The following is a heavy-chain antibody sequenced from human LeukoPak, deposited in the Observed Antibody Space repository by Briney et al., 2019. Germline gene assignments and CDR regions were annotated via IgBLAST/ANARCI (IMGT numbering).Heavy chain of an antibody. CDR3: ARTGYSSDYYGMDV. J-gene: IGHJ6*04. D-gene: IGHD6-19*01. CDR2: VYYRGNT. V-gene: IGHV4-59*01. Sequence: SETLSLTCIVSGGSISGSYWSWIRQPPGKGLEWIGYVYYRGNTNYNPSLKNRVTISVDMSKNQLSLKLRSVTAADSAVYYCARTGYSSDYYGMDVWGEGTTVTVST. CDR1: GGSISGSY.